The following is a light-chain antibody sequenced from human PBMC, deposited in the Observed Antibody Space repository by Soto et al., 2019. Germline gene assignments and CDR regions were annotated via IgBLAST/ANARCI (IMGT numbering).Light chain of an antibody. CDR2: EVS. J-gene: IGLJ2*01. CDR1: SSDVGAYNY. CDR3: SSYAGSNNLL. Sequence: QYALTQPPSAPGSPGQSVTISCTGTSSDVGAYNYVSWYQQHPGKAPKLMIYEVSKRPSGVPDRFSGSKSGNTASLTVSGLQAEDEADYYCSSYAGSNNLLFGGGTKVTVL. V-gene: IGLV2-8*01.